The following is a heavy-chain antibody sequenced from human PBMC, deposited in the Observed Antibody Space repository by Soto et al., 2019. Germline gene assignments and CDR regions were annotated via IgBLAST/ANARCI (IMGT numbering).Heavy chain of an antibody. V-gene: IGHV1-2*04. J-gene: IGHJ6*02. Sequence: ASVKVSCKASGYTFTGYYMHWVRQAPGQGLEWMGWINPNSGGTNYAQKFQGWVTMTRDTSISTAYMELSRLRSDDTAVYYCARDNLPRYCGGDCYPYYYYGMDVWGQGTTVTVSS. CDR1: GYTFTGYY. D-gene: IGHD2-21*02. CDR3: ARDNLPRYCGGDCYPYYYYGMDV. CDR2: INPNSGGT.